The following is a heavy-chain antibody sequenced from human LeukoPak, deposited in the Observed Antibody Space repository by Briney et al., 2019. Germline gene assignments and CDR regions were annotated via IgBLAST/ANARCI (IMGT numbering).Heavy chain of an antibody. Sequence: TLSLTCTVSGGSISSYYWTWIRQPPGKALEWLALIYWDDDKHYSPSLKSRLTITKDTSKNQVVLIMTNMDPVDTATYYCAHRRKDCSGAGCYYNWFDPWGQGTLVTVSS. CDR1: GGSISSYYWT. CDR2: IYWDDDK. D-gene: IGHD2-15*01. J-gene: IGHJ5*02. CDR3: AHRRKDCSGAGCYYNWFDP. V-gene: IGHV2-5*08.